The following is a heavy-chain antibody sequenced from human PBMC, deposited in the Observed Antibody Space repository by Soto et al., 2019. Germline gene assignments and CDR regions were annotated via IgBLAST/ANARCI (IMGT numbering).Heavy chain of an antibody. V-gene: IGHV3-48*02. CDR1: GFSFSSYS. Sequence: GGSLRLSCAASGFSFSSYSMNWVRQAPGKGLEWVSFISSSGVIYYADSVKGRFSISRDNAKNSLSLQMFSLRDEDTAIYFCATDHFGSNSDALEYWGPGTPVTVSS. CDR3: ATDHFGSNSDALEY. CDR2: ISSSGVI. J-gene: IGHJ4*02. D-gene: IGHD1-1*01.